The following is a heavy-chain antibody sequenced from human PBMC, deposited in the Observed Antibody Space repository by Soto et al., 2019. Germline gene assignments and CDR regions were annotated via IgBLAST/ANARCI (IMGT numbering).Heavy chain of an antibody. CDR3: ARGVYSSSWRDYYGMDV. CDR1: GGSVSSNSAA. V-gene: IGHV6-1*01. D-gene: IGHD6-13*01. CDR2: TYYRSKWYN. Sequence: QTPSLTCALSGGSVSSNSAAWDWIRQSPSRGLEWLGRTYYRSKWYNDYAVSVKSRITINPDTSKNQFSLQLNSVTPEDTAVYYCARGVYSSSWRDYYGMDVWGQGTTVTVSS. J-gene: IGHJ6*02.